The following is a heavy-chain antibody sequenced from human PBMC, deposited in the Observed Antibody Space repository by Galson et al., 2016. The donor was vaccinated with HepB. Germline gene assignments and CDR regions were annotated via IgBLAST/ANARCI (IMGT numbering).Heavy chain of an antibody. CDR1: GFTFSTYA. V-gene: IGHV3-64D*06. Sequence: SLRLSCAASGFTFSTYAFHWVRQAPGKGLEYVSAIDNNGRATYYADSVRGRFTLSRDNSKNSLYLQMSSLRDWDTAVYYCVKDRGAVIRCFDQWGQGTLVTVSS. CDR2: IDNNGRAT. CDR3: VKDRGAVIRCFDQ. D-gene: IGHD3-10*01. J-gene: IGHJ4*02.